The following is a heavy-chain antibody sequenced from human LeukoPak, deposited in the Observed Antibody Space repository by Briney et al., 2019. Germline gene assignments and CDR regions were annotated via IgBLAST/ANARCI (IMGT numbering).Heavy chain of an antibody. CDR2: INSDGSST. CDR1: GSTFSSYW. Sequence: GGSLRLSCAASGSTFSSYWMHWVRHAPGKGLVWVSRINSDGSSTSYADSVKGRFTISRDNAKNTLYLQMNSLRAEDTAVYYCAREQWPSSGPDYWGQGTLVTVSS. D-gene: IGHD6-19*01. J-gene: IGHJ4*02. V-gene: IGHV3-74*01. CDR3: AREQWPSSGPDY.